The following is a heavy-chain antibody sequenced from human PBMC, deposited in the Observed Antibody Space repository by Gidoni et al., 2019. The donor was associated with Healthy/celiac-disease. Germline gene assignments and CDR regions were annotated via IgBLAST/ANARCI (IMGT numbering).Heavy chain of an antibody. J-gene: IGHJ4*02. CDR1: GFTFDDYA. CDR3: AKDSVDSPYGGNPNYFDY. Sequence: EVQLVESGGGLVQPGRSLRLSCAASGFTFDDYALPWVRQAPGNGLEWVSGISWNSGSIGYADSVKGRFTISRDNAKNSLYLQMNSLRAEDTALYYCAKDSVDSPYGGNPNYFDYWGQGTLVTVSS. V-gene: IGHV3-9*01. D-gene: IGHD2-15*01. CDR2: ISWNSGSI.